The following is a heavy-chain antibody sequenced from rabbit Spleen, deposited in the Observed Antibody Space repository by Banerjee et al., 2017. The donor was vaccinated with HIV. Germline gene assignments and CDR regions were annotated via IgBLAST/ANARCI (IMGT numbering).Heavy chain of an antibody. CDR2: IYTGSSGST. CDR1: GFSFSNYW. CDR3: ARGGNSGYVDFNL. V-gene: IGHV1S45*01. D-gene: IGHD1-1*01. Sequence: QEQLVESGGGLVKPGASLTLTCKASGFSFSNYWVCWVRQTPGKGLEWIACIYTGSSGSTWYASWAKGRFTISRTSSTTVTLQMTSLTAADAATYFCARGGNSGYVDFNLWGPGTLVTVS. J-gene: IGHJ4*01.